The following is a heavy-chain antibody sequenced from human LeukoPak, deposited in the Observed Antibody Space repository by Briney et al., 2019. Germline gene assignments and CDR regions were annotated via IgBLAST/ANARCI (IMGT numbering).Heavy chain of an antibody. J-gene: IGHJ3*02. D-gene: IGHD6-19*01. CDR1: GFTFSSYW. Sequence: PGGSLRLSCAASGFTFSSYWMHWVRQAPGKGLVWVSRINSDGSTTRYADSVKGRFTISRDNAKNSLYLQMNSLRAEDTALYYCARDLRDSSGEAFDIWGQGTMVTVSS. CDR2: INSDGSTT. CDR3: ARDLRDSSGEAFDI. V-gene: IGHV3-74*01.